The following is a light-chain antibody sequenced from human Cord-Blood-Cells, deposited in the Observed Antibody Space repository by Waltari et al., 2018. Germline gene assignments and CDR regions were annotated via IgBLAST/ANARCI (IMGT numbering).Light chain of an antibody. CDR3: SSYTSSSRV. V-gene: IGLV2-14*01. CDR2: DVS. Sequence: QTDLTQPASVAGSPGQSITIPCPGTSSDVGGFNYVSWYQQPPGKAPKLRIYDVSNRPSGVSNRFSGSKAGNTASLTISGLQAEDEADYYCSSYTSSSRVFGGGTKLTVL. J-gene: IGLJ2*01. CDR1: SSDVGGFNY.